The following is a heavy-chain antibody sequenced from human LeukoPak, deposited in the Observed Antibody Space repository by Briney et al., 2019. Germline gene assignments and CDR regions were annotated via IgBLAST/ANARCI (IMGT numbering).Heavy chain of an antibody. D-gene: IGHD6-6*01. J-gene: IGHJ6*02. CDR1: GGSLSSGGYY. V-gene: IGHV4-31*03. CDR2: IYYSGST. CDR3: ARDWTGRISYSSSSSSYYYYAIDV. Sequence: PSETLSLTCTVSGGSLSSGGYYWSWIRQHPGKGLEWIGYIYYSGSTYYNPSLKSRVTISVDTSKNQFSLKMSSVTAADTAVYYCARDWTGRISYSSSSSSYYYYAIDVWGQGTTVTVSS.